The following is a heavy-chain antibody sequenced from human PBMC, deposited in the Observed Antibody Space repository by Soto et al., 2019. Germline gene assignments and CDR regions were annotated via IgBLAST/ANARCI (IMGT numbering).Heavy chain of an antibody. CDR2: ISFSGST. CDR3: ARNTGWYLHDY. D-gene: IGHD6-19*01. V-gene: IGHV4-59*01. J-gene: IGHJ4*02. Sequence: QVQLQESGPGLVKPSETLSLTCTVSGDSMSHYYWSWIRQPPGKGLEWIGYISFSGSTFYNTSLRSRVTISSDTSRNPFSLELHSVTAADTAVYYGARNTGWYLHDYWGQGTLVTVSS. CDR1: GDSMSHYY.